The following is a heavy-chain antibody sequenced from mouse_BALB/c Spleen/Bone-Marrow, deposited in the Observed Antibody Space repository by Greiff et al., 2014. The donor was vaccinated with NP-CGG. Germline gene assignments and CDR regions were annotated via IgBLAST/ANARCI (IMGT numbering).Heavy chain of an antibody. D-gene: IGHD1-1*01. CDR3: TRYYYGGRDWYFDV. V-gene: IGHV1-5*01. Sequence: VQLQQSGAVLARPGASVRMSCKASGYTFTSFWMHWVKQRPGQGLEWIGAVYPGNNDTNYDQKFKGKAKLTAVTSTSTAYMEFSSLTNEDSAVYYCTRYYYGGRDWYFDVWGAGTTVTVSS. CDR1: GYTFTSFW. CDR2: VYPGNNDT. J-gene: IGHJ1*01.